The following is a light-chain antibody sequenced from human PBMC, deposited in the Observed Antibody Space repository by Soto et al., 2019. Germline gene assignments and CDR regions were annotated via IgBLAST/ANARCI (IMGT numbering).Light chain of an antibody. J-gene: IGKJ2*01. CDR1: QGISSY. CDR2: AAS. V-gene: IGKV1-9*01. Sequence: DIQLTQSPSFLSASVGDRVTITCRASQGISSYLAWYQQKPGKAPKLLILAASTLQSGVPSRFSGSGSGTAFALTISSLRPEDFGTSYCQPLNHSPMYSFGQGTRLEIK. CDR3: QPLNHSPMYS.